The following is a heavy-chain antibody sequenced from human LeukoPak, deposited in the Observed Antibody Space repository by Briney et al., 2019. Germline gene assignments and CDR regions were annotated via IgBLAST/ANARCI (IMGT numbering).Heavy chain of an antibody. CDR2: ISYDGSNK. D-gene: IGHD5-18*01. Sequence: GGSLRLSCAASGFTFSSYAMHWVRQAPGKGLEWVAVISYDGSNKYYADSVKGRFTISRDNSKNTLYLQMNSLRAEDTAVYYCAKDLETWIQLWLFGDVTDYYYGMDVWGQGTTVTVSS. J-gene: IGHJ6*02. CDR3: AKDLETWIQLWLFGDVTDYYYGMDV. V-gene: IGHV3-30-3*01. CDR1: GFTFSSYA.